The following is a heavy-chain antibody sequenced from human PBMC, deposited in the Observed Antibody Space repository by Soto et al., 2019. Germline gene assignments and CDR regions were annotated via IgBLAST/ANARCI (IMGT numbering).Heavy chain of an antibody. J-gene: IGHJ4*02. D-gene: IGHD2-2*01. CDR1: GFTFSSYS. CDR3: ARGCSSCYDAFDY. Sequence: EVQLVESGGGLVKPGGSLRLSCAASGFTFSSYSMNWVRQAPGKGLEWVSSISSSSSYIYYADSVKGRFTISRDNAKNSLYLQMNSLRAEDTAVYYCARGCSSCYDAFDYWGQGTLVTVSS. V-gene: IGHV3-21*01. CDR2: ISSSSSYI.